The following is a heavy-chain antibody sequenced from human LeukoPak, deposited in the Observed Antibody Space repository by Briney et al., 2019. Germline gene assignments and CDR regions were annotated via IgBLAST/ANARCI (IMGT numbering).Heavy chain of an antibody. V-gene: IGHV1-46*01. CDR2: INPSGGST. Sequence: ASVKVSRKASGYTFSSHYVHWVRQAPGHGLEWMGIINPSGGSTSYAQKFQGRVTMTRDKSTSTVYMELKSVRSEDTAVYYCAGAVMMHGEAIPAHWGQGTPVTVSS. D-gene: IGHD3-16*01. CDR3: AGAVMMHGEAIPAH. J-gene: IGHJ4*02. CDR1: GYTFSSHY.